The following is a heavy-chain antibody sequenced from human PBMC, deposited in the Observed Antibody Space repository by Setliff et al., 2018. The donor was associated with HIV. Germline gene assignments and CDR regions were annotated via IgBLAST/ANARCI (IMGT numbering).Heavy chain of an antibody. V-gene: IGHV4-4*02. CDR2: VSHSGRT. J-gene: IGHJ5*02. CDR1: GGYISSTNW. CDR3: ARDGGFGDQGGNWFDP. D-gene: IGHD3-10*01. Sequence: TLSLTCAVSGGYISSTNWWSWVRQPPGKGLEWIGEVSHSGRTNYNPSLKSRVSISVDKSKNQLSLKLNSVTAADTAVYYCARDGGFGDQGGNWFDPWGQGTLVTVSS.